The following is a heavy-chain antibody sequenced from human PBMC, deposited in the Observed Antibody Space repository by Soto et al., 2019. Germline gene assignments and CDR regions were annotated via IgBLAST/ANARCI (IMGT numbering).Heavy chain of an antibody. J-gene: IGHJ6*02. V-gene: IGHV3-48*01. CDR1: GFTFSSYS. CDR2: ISSSSSTI. Sequence: PGGSLRLSCAASGFTFSSYSMNWVRQAPGKGLEWVSYISSSSSTIYYADSVKGRFTISRDNAKNSLYLQMNSLRAEDMAVYYCASPRGSDYYDSSGYYYYYYGMDVWGQGTTVTVSS. CDR3: ASPRGSDYYDSSGYYYYYYGMDV. D-gene: IGHD3-22*01.